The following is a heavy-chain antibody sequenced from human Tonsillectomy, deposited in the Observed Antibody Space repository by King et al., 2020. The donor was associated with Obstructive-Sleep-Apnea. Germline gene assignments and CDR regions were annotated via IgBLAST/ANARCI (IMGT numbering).Heavy chain of an antibody. CDR3: AKVSYAELDYRANWFDP. CDR1: GFTFSSYG. J-gene: IGHJ5*02. D-gene: IGHD5-18*01. V-gene: IGHV3-30*18. Sequence: VQLVESGGGVVQPGRSLRLSCAASGFTFSSYGMHWVRQAPGKGLEWVAVISYDGSNKYYADSVKRRFTISRENSKNTLYLQMNSLRAEDTAVYHCAKVSYAELDYRANWFDPWGQGTLVTVSS. CDR2: ISYDGSNK.